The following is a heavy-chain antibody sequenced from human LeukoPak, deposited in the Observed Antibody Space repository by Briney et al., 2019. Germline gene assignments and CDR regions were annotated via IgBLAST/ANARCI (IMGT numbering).Heavy chain of an antibody. V-gene: IGHV1-18*01. D-gene: IGHD1-7*01. CDR3: ARGRDWYYAFDY. CDR1: GDTFTSYG. CDR2: ISTYNGNT. J-gene: IGHJ4*02. Sequence: SVMLSCKASGDTFTSYGITWVRRAPGQGLEWMGWISTYNGNTNYAQKLQGRVTMTTDTSTSTAYMELRSLKSDDTAVYYCARGRDWYYAFDYGGRAILVTASS.